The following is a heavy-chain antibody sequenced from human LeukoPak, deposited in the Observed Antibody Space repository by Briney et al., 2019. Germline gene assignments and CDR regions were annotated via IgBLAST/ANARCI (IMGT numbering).Heavy chain of an antibody. Sequence: SETLSLNCTVSGCSIRSYYWSWLRQPPGKRLTWIGYIYYSGSTNYNPSLKSRVTISVDTSKNQFSLKLSSVTAADTAVYYCARLGTTVTLFDYWGQGTLVTVSS. CDR1: GCSIRSYY. CDR2: IYYSGST. J-gene: IGHJ4*02. CDR3: ARLGTTVTLFDY. V-gene: IGHV4-59*08. D-gene: IGHD4-17*01.